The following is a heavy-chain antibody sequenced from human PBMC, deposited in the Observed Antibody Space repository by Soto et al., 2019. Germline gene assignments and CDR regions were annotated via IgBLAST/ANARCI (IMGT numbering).Heavy chain of an antibody. Sequence: SSETLSLTCAVYGGSFSGYYWSWIRQPPGKGLEWIGEINHSGSTNYNPSLKSRVTISVDTSKNQFSLKLSSVTAADTAVCYCARGHGSGWYQIGGKHPYYYYGMDVWGQGTTVTVSS. CDR1: GGSFSGYY. J-gene: IGHJ6*02. CDR3: ARGHGSGWYQIGGKHPYYYYGMDV. D-gene: IGHD6-19*01. CDR2: INHSGST. V-gene: IGHV4-34*01.